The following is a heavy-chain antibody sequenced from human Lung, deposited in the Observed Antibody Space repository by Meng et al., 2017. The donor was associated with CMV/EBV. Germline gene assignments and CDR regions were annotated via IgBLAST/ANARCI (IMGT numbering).Heavy chain of an antibody. Sequence: GGSLRLXCAASGFTFTTYWMSWVRQAPGKGPGWVANIRQDGSEKNYVDSVKGRFTISRDNARNSVHLQMNSLRVEDTAVYYCARDGPPYYNSWGFDYWGQGXLVTVSS. CDR3: ARDGPPYYNSWGFDY. V-gene: IGHV3-7*01. J-gene: IGHJ4*02. CDR1: GFTFTTYW. D-gene: IGHD3-10*01. CDR2: IRQDGSEK.